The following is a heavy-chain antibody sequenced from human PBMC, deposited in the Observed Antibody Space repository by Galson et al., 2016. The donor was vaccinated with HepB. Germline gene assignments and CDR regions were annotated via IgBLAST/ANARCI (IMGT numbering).Heavy chain of an antibody. CDR1: GYTFTSYS. J-gene: IGHJ4*02. CDR3: AREGDCYHSIGYSVYSDY. Sequence: SVKVSCKASGYTFTSYSMNWVRQAPGQGLEWMGWINTNTGNPTYAQGFTGRFVFSLDTSISTAHLQISSLKAEDTAVYYCAREGDCYHSIGYSVYSDYWGQETLVTVSS. V-gene: IGHV7-4-1*02. CDR2: INTNTGNP. D-gene: IGHD3-22*01.